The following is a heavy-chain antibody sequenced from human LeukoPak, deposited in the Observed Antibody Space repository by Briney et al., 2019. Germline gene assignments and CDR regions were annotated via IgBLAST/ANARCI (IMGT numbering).Heavy chain of an antibody. CDR3: ARVRPRSEVGEDLGY. J-gene: IGHJ4*02. CDR2: ISSSSSTI. CDR1: GFTFSSYS. Sequence: PGGSLRLSCAASGFTFSSYSMNWVRQAPGKGLEWVSYISSSSSTIYYADSVKGRFTISRDNAKNSLYLQMNSLRAEDTAVYYCARVRPRSEVGEDLGYWGQGTLVTVSS. V-gene: IGHV3-48*01. D-gene: IGHD1-26*01.